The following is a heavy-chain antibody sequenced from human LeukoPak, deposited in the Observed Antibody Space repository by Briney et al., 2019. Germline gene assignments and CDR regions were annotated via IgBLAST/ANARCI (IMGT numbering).Heavy chain of an antibody. CDR3: ARVLWFGELSYYMDV. V-gene: IGHV4-59*01. CDR1: GGSISSYY. D-gene: IGHD3-10*01. CDR2: IYYSGST. Sequence: PSETLSLTCNVSGGSISSYYWSWIRQPPGKGLEWIGYIYYSGSTNYNPSLKSRVTISVDTSKNQFSLKLSSVTAADTAVYYCARVLWFGELSYYMDVWGKGTTVTVSS. J-gene: IGHJ6*03.